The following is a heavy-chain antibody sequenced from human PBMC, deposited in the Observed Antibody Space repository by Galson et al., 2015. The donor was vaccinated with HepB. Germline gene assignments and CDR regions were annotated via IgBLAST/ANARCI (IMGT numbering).Heavy chain of an antibody. CDR2: ISAGNGNT. J-gene: IGHJ4*02. D-gene: IGHD3-22*01. CDR1: RYTFN. V-gene: IGHV1-3*01. Sequence: SVKVSCKASRYTFNFHWVRQAPGHRLEWMGWISAGNGNTKFSQNFQGRLTITRDTSAYTAYMELSSLTSEDTAVYYCASSPHAAYSSHLDYWGQGTPVTVSS. CDR3: ASSPHAAYSSHLDY.